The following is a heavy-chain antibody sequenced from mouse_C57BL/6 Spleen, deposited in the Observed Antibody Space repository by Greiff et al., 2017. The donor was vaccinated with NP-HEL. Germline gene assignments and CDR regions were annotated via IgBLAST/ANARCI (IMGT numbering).Heavy chain of an antibody. CDR2: IDPSDSYT. CDR3: ALYYGSSSFAY. V-gene: IGHV1-69*01. D-gene: IGHD1-1*01. J-gene: IGHJ3*01. CDR1: GYTFTSYW. Sequence: QVQLKESGAELVMPGASVKLSCKASGYTFTSYWMHWVKQRPGQGLEWIGEIDPSDSYTNYNQKFKGKSTLTVDKSSSTAYMQLSSLTSEDSAVYYCALYYGSSSFAYWGQGTLVTVSA.